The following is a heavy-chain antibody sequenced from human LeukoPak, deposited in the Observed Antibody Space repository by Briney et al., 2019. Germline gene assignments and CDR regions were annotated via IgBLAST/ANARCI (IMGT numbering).Heavy chain of an antibody. CDR1: GFTFGDYA. D-gene: IGHD3-22*01. J-gene: IGHJ4*02. Sequence: PGGSLRLSCTASGFTFGDYAMSWFRQAPGKGLEWVGFIRSKAYGGTTEYAASVKGRFTISRDDSKSIAYLQMNSLKTEDTAVYYCSRDREYYYDSSGYYGYWGQGTLVTVSS. CDR2: IRSKAYGGTT. CDR3: SRDREYYYDSSGYYGY. V-gene: IGHV3-49*03.